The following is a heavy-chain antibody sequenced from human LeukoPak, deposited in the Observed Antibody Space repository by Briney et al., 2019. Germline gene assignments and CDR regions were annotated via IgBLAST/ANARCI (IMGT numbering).Heavy chain of an antibody. J-gene: IGHJ4*02. CDR1: GGTFSSYA. CDR3: ARGPELDTAMFYTNFDY. Sequence: ASVKVSCKASGGTFSSYAISWVRQAPGQGLEWMGGIIPIFGTANYAQKFQGRVTITADESTSTAYMELSSLRSEDTAVYYCARGPELDTAMFYTNFDYWGQGTLVTVSS. CDR2: IIPIFGTA. D-gene: IGHD5-18*01. V-gene: IGHV1-69*13.